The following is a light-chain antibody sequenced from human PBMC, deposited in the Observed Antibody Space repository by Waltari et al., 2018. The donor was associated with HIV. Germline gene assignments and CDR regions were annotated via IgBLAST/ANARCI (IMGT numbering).Light chain of an antibody. CDR2: ATF. Sequence: DIQMTQSPSSLSASVGDRVTITCRTSESIANCLNWYHQKPGKAPKLLIYATFNLQNGVPSRFSGSGSGTDFTLTISSLQPEDFATYYCQQHYSTWTFGQGTKVEIK. CDR1: ESIANC. CDR3: QQHYSTWT. V-gene: IGKV1-39*01. J-gene: IGKJ1*01.